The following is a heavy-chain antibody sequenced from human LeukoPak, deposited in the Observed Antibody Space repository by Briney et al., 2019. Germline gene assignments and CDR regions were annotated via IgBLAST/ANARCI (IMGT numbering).Heavy chain of an antibody. CDR1: GFTFSSYA. CDR2: ISYDGSNK. J-gene: IGHJ3*02. Sequence: PGGSLRLSCAASGFTFSSYAMHWVRQAPGKGLEWVAVISYDGSNKYYADSVKGRFTISRDNSKNTLYLQMNSPRAEDTAVYYCARAVALYYYDSSGYWTDAFDIWGQGTMVTVSS. V-gene: IGHV3-30-3*01. D-gene: IGHD3-22*01. CDR3: ARAVALYYYDSSGYWTDAFDI.